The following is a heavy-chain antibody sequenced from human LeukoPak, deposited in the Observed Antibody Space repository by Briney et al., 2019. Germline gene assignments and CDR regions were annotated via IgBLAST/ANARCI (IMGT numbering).Heavy chain of an antibody. V-gene: IGHV3-48*01. CDR3: AREAPRGTSSNPYYFDS. D-gene: IGHD6-6*01. Sequence: PGGSLRLSCAAAGLTFSTNSMIWVRQAPGKGLEWVSYISFSSSTIYYADSVKGRFTISRDNGKNLLYLQMNSLRAEDTAVYYCAREAPRGTSSNPYYFDSWGQGTLVTVSS. CDR2: ISFSSSTI. CDR1: GLTFSTNS. J-gene: IGHJ4*02.